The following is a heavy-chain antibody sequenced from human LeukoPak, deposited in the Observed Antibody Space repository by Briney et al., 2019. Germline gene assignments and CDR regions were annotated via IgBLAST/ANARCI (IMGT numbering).Heavy chain of an antibody. Sequence: PGGSLRLSCAASGFTSNTFNMNWVHQAPGKGLEWVSSITSGGDYIYYADSVKGRFTTSRDNAKNSLSLQLNSLRVEDTAVYYCARGHYDVLAASYKWTPDYWGQGTLVTVSS. V-gene: IGHV3-21*01. D-gene: IGHD3-9*01. CDR2: ITSGGDYI. CDR1: GFTSNTFN. J-gene: IGHJ4*02. CDR3: ARGHYDVLAASYKWTPDY.